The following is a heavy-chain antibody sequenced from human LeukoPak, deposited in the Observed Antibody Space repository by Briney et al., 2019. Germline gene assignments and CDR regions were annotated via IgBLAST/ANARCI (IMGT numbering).Heavy chain of an antibody. J-gene: IGHJ4*02. D-gene: IGHD5-18*01. V-gene: IGHV4-59*01. Sequence: KPSETLSLTCTVSGGSMSLKYWHWVRQPPGKGIEWIGYIYYTGITNYNPSLKSRVTMSIDTSKKQFSLRLSSVTAADTAVYFCARLRGYTDGPPGYWGQGTLVTVSS. CDR1: GGSMSLKY. CDR3: ARLRGYTDGPPGY. CDR2: IYYTGIT.